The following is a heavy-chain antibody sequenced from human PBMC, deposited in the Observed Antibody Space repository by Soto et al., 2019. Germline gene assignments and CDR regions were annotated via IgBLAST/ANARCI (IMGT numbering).Heavy chain of an antibody. CDR3: AKGRLCPDY. CDR2: ISGSGVST. V-gene: IGHV3-23*01. CDR1: GFTFSSYA. Sequence: EVQLLESGGGLVQPGGSLRLSCAASGFTFSSYAMSWVRQAPGKGLEWVSGISGSGVSTYYADSVKGRFTISRDNSKNTLYVQINSLRAEDTAVYYCAKGRLCPDYWGQGTLVTVSS. J-gene: IGHJ4*02. D-gene: IGHD2-2*01.